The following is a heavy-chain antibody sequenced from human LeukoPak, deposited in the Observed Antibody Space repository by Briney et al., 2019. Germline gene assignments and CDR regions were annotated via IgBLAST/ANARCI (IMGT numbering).Heavy chain of an antibody. V-gene: IGHV1-2*06. J-gene: IGHJ4*02. D-gene: IGHD3-22*01. CDR1: GYTFTGYY. Sequence: ASAKVSCKASGYTFTGYYMHWVRQAPGQGLEWMGRINPNSGGTNYAQKFQGRVTMTRDTSISTAYMELSRLRSDDTAVYYCARVPSRVLSSSGYYLDYWGQGTLVTVSS. CDR2: INPNSGGT. CDR3: ARVPSRVLSSSGYYLDY.